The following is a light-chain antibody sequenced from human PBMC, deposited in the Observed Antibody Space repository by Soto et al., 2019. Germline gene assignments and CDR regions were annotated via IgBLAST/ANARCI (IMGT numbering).Light chain of an antibody. J-gene: IGKJ2*01. CDR3: QQYDDLPYT. Sequence: DIQLTQSPSSLSASVGDRVTITCQASQDIKNFLNWYQQKPGKAPKLLIYDGSSLETGVPSRFSGSGSGTDFIFAISSLQPEDIATYYCQQYDDLPYTFGPVAKLDI. CDR1: QDIKNF. V-gene: IGKV1-33*01. CDR2: DGS.